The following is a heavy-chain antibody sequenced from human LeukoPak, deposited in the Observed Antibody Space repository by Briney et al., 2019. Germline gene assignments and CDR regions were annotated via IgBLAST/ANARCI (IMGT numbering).Heavy chain of an antibody. D-gene: IGHD6-6*01. J-gene: IGHJ5*02. V-gene: IGHV1-46*01. Sequence: ASVKLSCKASGYTFTSYYIHCVRQAPGPGLECMRVINPSGGCTSYAQKVQGRDTLTRHTSTSTVYMDLRRLRSEDTAVYVCARDMLAVRSTWFDPWGQGTLVTVSS. CDR1: GYTFTSYY. CDR2: INPSGGCT. CDR3: ARDMLAVRSTWFDP.